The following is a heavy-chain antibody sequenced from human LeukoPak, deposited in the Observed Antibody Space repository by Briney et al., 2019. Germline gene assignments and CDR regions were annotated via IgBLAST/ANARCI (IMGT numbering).Heavy chain of an antibody. V-gene: IGHV3-23*01. Sequence: GGSLRLSCAASGFTFSAYAMSWVRQAPGQGLEWVSAVSGDGFSTFYADSVKGRFSISRDNSKNTLYREMNSLRVADTAVYYCAKFRVVSTSRGVGLEYWGQGTLVTVSS. CDR1: GFTFSAYA. CDR3: AKFRVVSTSRGVGLEY. D-gene: IGHD2-2*01. J-gene: IGHJ4*02. CDR2: VSGDGFST.